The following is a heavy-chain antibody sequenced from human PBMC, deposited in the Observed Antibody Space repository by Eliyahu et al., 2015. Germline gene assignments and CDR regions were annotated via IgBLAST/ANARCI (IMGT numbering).Heavy chain of an antibody. D-gene: IGHD4-23*01. J-gene: IGHJ4*02. V-gene: IGHV4-39*07. CDR1: GGSISSIYYY. Sequence: QLQLQESGPGLVKPSETLSLTCTVXGGSISSIYYYWGWLRQPPGKGPEWIGSMYYSGSTYQNPSLKSRVTISVDTSKNQFSLKLSSVTAADTAVYYCASDYGGRIDYWGQGTLVTVSS. CDR2: MYYSGST. CDR3: ASDYGGRIDY.